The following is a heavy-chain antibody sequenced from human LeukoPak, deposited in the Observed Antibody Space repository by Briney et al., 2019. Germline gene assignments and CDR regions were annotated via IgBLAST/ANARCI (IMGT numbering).Heavy chain of an antibody. J-gene: IGHJ5*02. Sequence: SETLSLTCAVYGGSFSGYYWSWIRQPPGKGLEWIGEINHSGSTNYNPSLKSRVTISVDTSKNQFSLKLSSVTAADTAVYYCARDSGPWGVFDPWGQGTLVTVSS. CDR1: GGSFSGYY. D-gene: IGHD3-10*01. CDR2: INHSGST. CDR3: ARDSGPWGVFDP. V-gene: IGHV4-34*01.